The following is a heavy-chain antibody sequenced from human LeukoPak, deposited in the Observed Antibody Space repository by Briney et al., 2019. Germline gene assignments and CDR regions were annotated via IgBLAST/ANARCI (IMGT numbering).Heavy chain of an antibody. CDR1: GGSISSSTYY. V-gene: IGHV4-39*01. Sequence: SETLSLTCTVSGGSISSSTYYWGWIRQPPGKGLEWIGSISYSGNIYYNPSLKSRVTISVDTSKNQFSLKLSSVTAADKAVYYCARQRRLELPDYWGQGTLVTVSS. D-gene: IGHD3-16*01. CDR3: ARQRRLELPDY. J-gene: IGHJ4*02. CDR2: ISYSGNI.